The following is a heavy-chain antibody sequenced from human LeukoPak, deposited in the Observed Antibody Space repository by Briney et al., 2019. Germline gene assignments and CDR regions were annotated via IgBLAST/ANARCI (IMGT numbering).Heavy chain of an antibody. CDR3: VRLGRDGYTYGAAY. Sequence: GGSLRLSCAGSGYIFNDYGMRWGRQAPGKGLEGVAGINWNGGSTDYAASVKGRCTISRDNAKTALYLEMNSLRVEDTAFYYCVRLGRDGYTYGAAYWGQGALVTVSS. J-gene: IGHJ1*01. D-gene: IGHD5-24*01. CDR2: INWNGGST. V-gene: IGHV3-20*04. CDR1: GYIFNDYG.